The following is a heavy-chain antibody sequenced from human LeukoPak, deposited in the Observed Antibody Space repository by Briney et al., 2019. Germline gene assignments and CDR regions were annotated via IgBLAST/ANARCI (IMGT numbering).Heavy chain of an antibody. J-gene: IGHJ3*02. CDR2: IYPGDSDT. CDR3: ATGEDYYDSSGYHHDAFDI. V-gene: IGHV5-51*01. CDR1: GYSFTSYW. Sequence: GESLKISCKGSGYSFTSYWIGWVRQVPGKGLEWMGIIYPGDSDTRYSPSFQGQVTISADKSISTAYLQWSSLKASDTAMYYCATGEDYYDSSGYHHDAFDIWGQGTMVTVSS. D-gene: IGHD3-22*01.